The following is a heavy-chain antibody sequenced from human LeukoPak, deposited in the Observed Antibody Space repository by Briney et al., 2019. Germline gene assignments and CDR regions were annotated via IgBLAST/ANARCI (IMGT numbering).Heavy chain of an antibody. CDR3: ARESEGSSSPFDY. CDR1: GFTFSSYG. CDR2: IPYDGSNK. V-gene: IGHV3-30*03. J-gene: IGHJ4*02. Sequence: GRSLRLSCAASGFTFSSYGMHWVRQAPGKGLEWVAVIPYDGSNKYYADSVKGRFTISRDNSKNTLYLQMNSLRAEDTAVYYCARESEGSSSPFDYWGQGTLVTVSS. D-gene: IGHD6-6*01.